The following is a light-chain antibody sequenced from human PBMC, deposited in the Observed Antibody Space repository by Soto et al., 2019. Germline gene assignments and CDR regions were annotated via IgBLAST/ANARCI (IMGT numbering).Light chain of an antibody. CDR2: GAS. CDR1: QSVNINY. CDR3: QQYDSSPRT. Sequence: EIVLTQSPGTLSLSPGERATLSCRASQSVNINYLAWYQQKPGQGPRLLMYGASSRATGIPDRFSGSGAGADFTLTIRRLEPEDFAVYYCQQYDSSPRTFGQRTMVEIK. V-gene: IGKV3-20*01. J-gene: IGKJ1*01.